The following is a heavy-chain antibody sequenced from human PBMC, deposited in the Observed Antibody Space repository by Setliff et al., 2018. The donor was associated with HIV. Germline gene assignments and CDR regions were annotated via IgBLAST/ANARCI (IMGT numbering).Heavy chain of an antibody. CDR3: VRPRGDYGDDGMFFDY. CDR2: INPGGTT. J-gene: IGHJ4*02. V-gene: IGHV4-34*01. CDR1: GGSFSGYY. Sequence: SQTLSLTCAVYGGSFSGYYWSWIRQPPGKGLEWIGEINPGGTTNYNPSLQSRVTMSVDTSKNQLSLKVTSVTAADTAVYYCVRPRGDYGDDGMFFDYWGQGTLVTVSS. D-gene: IGHD4-17*01.